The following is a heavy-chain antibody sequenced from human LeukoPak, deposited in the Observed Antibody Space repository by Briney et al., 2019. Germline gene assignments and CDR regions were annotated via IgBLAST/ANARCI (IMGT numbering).Heavy chain of an antibody. V-gene: IGHV3-23*01. CDR3: AREVKAVPGDESFDY. CDR2: ISDSGGST. CDR1: GFAFRNNA. Sequence: GGSLRLSCVASGFAFRNNAMSWVRQAPGKGLEWVSLISDSGGSTNYADSVKGRFTISRDNSKNTLYLQMNSLRAEDTAVYYCAREVKAVPGDESFDYWGQGTLVTVSS. D-gene: IGHD6-19*01. J-gene: IGHJ4*02.